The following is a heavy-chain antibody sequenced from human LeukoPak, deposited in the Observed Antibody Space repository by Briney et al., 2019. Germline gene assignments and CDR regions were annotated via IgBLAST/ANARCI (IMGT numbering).Heavy chain of an antibody. CDR3: ARNLIPEQLVLNF. J-gene: IGHJ4*02. V-gene: IGHV4-59*01. CDR1: GGSISSYN. D-gene: IGHD6-13*01. CDR2: IYYTGST. Sequence: PSETLSLTCIVSGGSISSYNWNWIRQPPGKGLEWIGYIYYTGSTNYNPSLKSRVTMSVDTSKNQFSLNLKSVTPEDTAVYYCARNLIPEQLVLNFWGQGTLVTVSS.